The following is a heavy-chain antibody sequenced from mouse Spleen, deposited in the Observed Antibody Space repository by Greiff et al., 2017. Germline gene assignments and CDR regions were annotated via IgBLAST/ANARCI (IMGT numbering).Heavy chain of an antibody. J-gene: IGHJ2*01. CDR3: ARRSTVLDY. Sequence: EVKLMESGPELVKPGASVKMSCKASGYTFTDYNMHWVKQSHGKSLEWIGYINPNNGGTSYNQKFKGKATLTVNKSSSTAYMELRSLTSEDSAVYYCARRSTVLDYWGQGTTLPGSS. V-gene: IGHV1-22*01. CDR1: GYTFTDYN. D-gene: IGHD1-1*01. CDR2: INPNNGGT.